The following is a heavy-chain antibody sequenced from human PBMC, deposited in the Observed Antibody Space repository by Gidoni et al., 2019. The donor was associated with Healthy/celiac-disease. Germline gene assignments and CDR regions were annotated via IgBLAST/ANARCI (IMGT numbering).Heavy chain of an antibody. V-gene: IGHV3-23*01. CDR3: ANLLSSSRFGYGMDV. CDR1: GFTFSRYA. Sequence: EVQPLESGGGLVQPGGSLRLSCAASGFTFSRYAMSWVRQAPGKGLEVVSAMSCRGGSTYYADSVKGRFTISRDNSNNTLYLQMNSLRAEDTAVYYCANLLSSSRFGYGMDVWGQGTTVTVSS. D-gene: IGHD6-6*01. J-gene: IGHJ6*02. CDR2: MSCRGGST.